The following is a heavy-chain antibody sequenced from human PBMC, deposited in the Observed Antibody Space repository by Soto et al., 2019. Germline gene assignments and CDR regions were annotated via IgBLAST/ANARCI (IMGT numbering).Heavy chain of an antibody. V-gene: IGHV3-23*01. D-gene: IGHD5-12*01. CDR1: GFTFSSYA. J-gene: IGHJ6*02. CDR3: AKAGYSGYDTGYYYYYGMDV. CDR2: ISGSGGST. Sequence: EVQLLESGGGLVQPGGSLRLSCAASGFTFSSYAMSWVRQAPGKGLEWVSAISGSGGSTYYADSVKGRFTISRDNSKNTLYLQMNSLRAEDTAVYYCAKAGYSGYDTGYYYYYGMDVWGQGTTVTVSS.